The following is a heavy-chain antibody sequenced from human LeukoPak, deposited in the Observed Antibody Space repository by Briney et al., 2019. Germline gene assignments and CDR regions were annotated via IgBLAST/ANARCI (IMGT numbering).Heavy chain of an antibody. Sequence: GGSLRLSCVGSGLTFSSDWMHWVRQAPGKGPVWVSRINTDGDSTVYADSVKGRFTISKDNAKNTLYLQMNSLRAEDTAVYYCARDYGGNSDFDYWGQGTLVTVSS. CDR3: ARDYGGNSDFDY. J-gene: IGHJ4*02. CDR2: INTDGDST. D-gene: IGHD4-23*01. CDR1: GLTFSSDW. V-gene: IGHV3-74*01.